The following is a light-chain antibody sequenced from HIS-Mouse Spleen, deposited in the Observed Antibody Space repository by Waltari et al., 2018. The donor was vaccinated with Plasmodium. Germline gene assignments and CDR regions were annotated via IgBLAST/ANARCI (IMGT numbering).Light chain of an antibody. V-gene: IGLV3-10*01. CDR3: YSTDSSGNHRV. Sequence: SYELTQPPSVSVSPGQTARITCSGDALPKKYAYWYQQKSGQAPVRVIDEYSKRPAGIPERFSGSSSGTMATLTISGAQVEDEADYYCYSTDSSGNHRVFGGGTKLTVL. J-gene: IGLJ3*02. CDR1: ALPKKY. CDR2: EYS.